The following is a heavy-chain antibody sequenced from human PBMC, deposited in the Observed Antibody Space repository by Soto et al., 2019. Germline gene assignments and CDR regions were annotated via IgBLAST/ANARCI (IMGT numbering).Heavy chain of an antibody. Sequence: ASVKVSCKASGGTFSSYAISWVRQAPGQGLEWMGGIIPIFGTANYAQKFQGRVTITADESTSTAYMELSSLRSEDTAVYYCASLITMVRGVTGDLDYWGQGTLVTVSS. V-gene: IGHV1-69*13. CDR1: GGTFSSYA. D-gene: IGHD3-10*01. CDR3: ASLITMVRGVTGDLDY. CDR2: IIPIFGTA. J-gene: IGHJ4*02.